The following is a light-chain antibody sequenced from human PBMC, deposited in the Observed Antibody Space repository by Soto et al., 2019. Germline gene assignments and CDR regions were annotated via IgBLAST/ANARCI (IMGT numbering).Light chain of an antibody. CDR3: QPYGSSPPFT. V-gene: IGKV3-20*01. J-gene: IGKJ5*01. CDR1: QSVSSSY. CDR2: GAS. Sequence: EIVLTQSPGTLSLSPGERATLSCRASQSVSSSYLAWYQQKPGQAPRLLIYGASSRATGIPDRFSGSGSGTDFTLTISRLEPEDFAVYYCQPYGSSPPFTFGLGTRLEIK.